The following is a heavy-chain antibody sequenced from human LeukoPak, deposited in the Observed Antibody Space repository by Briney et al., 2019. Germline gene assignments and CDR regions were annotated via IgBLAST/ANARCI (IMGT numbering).Heavy chain of an antibody. CDR2: INHRGST. V-gene: IGHV4-34*01. Sequence: SETLSLTCAVYGGSFSGYYWSWIRQPPGKGLEWIGEINHRGSTNYNPSLKSRVTISVDTSKNQFSLKLSSVTAADTAVYYCARGGGIAARPRWFDPWGQGTLVTVSS. D-gene: IGHD6-6*01. CDR3: ARGGGIAARPRWFDP. J-gene: IGHJ5*02. CDR1: GGSFSGYY.